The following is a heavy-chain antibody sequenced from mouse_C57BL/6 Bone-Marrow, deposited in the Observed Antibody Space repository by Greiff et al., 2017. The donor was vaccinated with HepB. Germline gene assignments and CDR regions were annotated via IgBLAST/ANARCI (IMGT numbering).Heavy chain of an antibody. CDR3: SYYYGSSHY. CDR2: LDPENGDT. V-gene: IGHV14-4*01. CDR1: GFNIKDDY. Sequence: VQLQQSGAELVRPGASVKLSCTASGFNIKDDYMHWVKQRPEQGLEWIGWLDPENGDTEYASKFQGKATITADTSSNTAYLQLSSLTSEDTAVYYCSYYYGSSHYWGQGTTLTVSS. J-gene: IGHJ2*01. D-gene: IGHD1-1*01.